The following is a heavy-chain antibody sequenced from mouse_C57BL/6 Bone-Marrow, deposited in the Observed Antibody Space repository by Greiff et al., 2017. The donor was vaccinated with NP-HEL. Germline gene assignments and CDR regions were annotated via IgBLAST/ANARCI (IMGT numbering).Heavy chain of an antibody. D-gene: IGHD2-3*01. CDR2: IYPGSGST. V-gene: IGHV1-55*01. CDR3: ARGGLLLLYAMDY. J-gene: IGHJ4*01. CDR1: GYTFTSYW. Sequence: QVHVKQPGAELVKPGASVKMSCKASGYTFTSYWITWVKQRPGQGLEWIGDIYPGSGSTNYNEKFKSKATLTVDTSSSTAYMQLSSLTSEDSAVYYCARGGLLLLYAMDYWGQGTSVTVSS.